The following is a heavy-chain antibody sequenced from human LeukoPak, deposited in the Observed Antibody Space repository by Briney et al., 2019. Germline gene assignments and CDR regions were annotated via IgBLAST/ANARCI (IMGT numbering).Heavy chain of an antibody. CDR2: ISGSGGST. CDR1: GFTFSSYA. D-gene: IGHD2-15*01. CDR3: AKDRLYWGAFDI. Sequence: GGSLRLSCAASGFTFSSYAMSWVRQAPGKGLEWVSAISGSGGSTYYADSVKGRFTISRDNSKNTLYLQMNSLRAEDTAVYYRAKDRLYWGAFDIWGQGTMVTVSS. J-gene: IGHJ3*02. V-gene: IGHV3-23*01.